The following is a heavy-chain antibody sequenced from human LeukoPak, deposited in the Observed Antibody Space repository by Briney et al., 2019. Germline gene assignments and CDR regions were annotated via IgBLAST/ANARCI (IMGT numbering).Heavy chain of an antibody. CDR2: IYYSGST. CDR3: ARHERPVGYYYYGMDV. CDR1: GGSISSYY. D-gene: IGHD1-26*01. Sequence: SETLSLTCTVSGGSISSYYWSWIRQPPGKGLEWIGYIYYSGSTNYNPSLKSRVTISVDTSKNQFSLKLSSVTAADTAVYYCARHERPVGYYYYGMDVWGQGTTVTVSS. J-gene: IGHJ6*02. V-gene: IGHV4-59*08.